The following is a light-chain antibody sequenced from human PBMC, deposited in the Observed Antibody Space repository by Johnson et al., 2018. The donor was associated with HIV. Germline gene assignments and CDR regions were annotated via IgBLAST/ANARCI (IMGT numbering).Light chain of an antibody. CDR3: GTWDSSLSAGGV. J-gene: IGLJ1*01. CDR2: DNH. V-gene: IGLV1-51*01. CDR1: SSNIGNNY. Sequence: QSVLTQPPSVSAAPGQKVTISCSGSSSNIGNNYVSWYQQLPGTAPKLLIYDNHKRPSGIPDRFSGSKSGTSATLGITGLQTGDEADYYCGTWDSSLSAGGVVGTVTNVTGL.